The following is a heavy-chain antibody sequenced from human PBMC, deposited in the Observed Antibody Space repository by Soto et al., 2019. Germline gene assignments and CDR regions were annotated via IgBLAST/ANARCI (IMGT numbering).Heavy chain of an antibody. J-gene: IGHJ5*02. Sequence: GASVKVSCKASGYTFNSYGISWVRQAPGQGLEWMGWISAYNGNTNYAQKPQGRVTMTTDTSTSTAYMELRSLRSDDTAVYYCARDNVAGPYAFRVSRWFAPWGQGTLVPFSS. D-gene: IGHD2-15*01. V-gene: IGHV1-18*01. CDR2: ISAYNGNT. CDR3: ARDNVAGPYAFRVSRWFAP. CDR1: GYTFNSYG.